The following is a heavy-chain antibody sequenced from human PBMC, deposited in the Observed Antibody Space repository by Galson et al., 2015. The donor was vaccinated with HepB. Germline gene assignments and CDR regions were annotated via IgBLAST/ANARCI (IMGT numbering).Heavy chain of an antibody. Sequence: SLRLSCAASGFTFSSYGMHWVRQAPGKGLEWVAVISYDGTNKYYADSVKGRFAISRDNSRNTVYLQLNSLRAEDTAVYYCAKTGYFYDRSAREYYYCDYWGQGTLVTVSS. CDR2: ISYDGTNK. D-gene: IGHD3-22*01. CDR3: AKTGYFYDRSAREYYYCDY. J-gene: IGHJ4*02. V-gene: IGHV3-30*18. CDR1: GFTFSSYG.